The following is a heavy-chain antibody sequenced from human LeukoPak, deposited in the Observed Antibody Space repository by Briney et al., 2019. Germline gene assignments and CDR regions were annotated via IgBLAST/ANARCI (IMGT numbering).Heavy chain of an antibody. CDR3: AKGKYYDNSGYYAFDY. CDR1: GFTFDDYT. D-gene: IGHD3-22*01. V-gene: IGHV3-43*01. Sequence: GGSLRLSCVGSGFTFDDYTMHWVRQPPGKGLEWVSLIGWDGGITYYADSVKGRFTISRDNSKNSLYLQMNNLRTEDTALYYCAKGKYYDNSGYYAFDYWGQGTLVTASS. CDR2: IGWDGGIT. J-gene: IGHJ4*02.